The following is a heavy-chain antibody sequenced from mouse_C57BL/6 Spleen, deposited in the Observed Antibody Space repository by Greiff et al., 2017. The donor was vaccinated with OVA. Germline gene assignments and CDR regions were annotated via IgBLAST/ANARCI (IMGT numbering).Heavy chain of an antibody. J-gene: IGHJ4*01. CDR2: IWGGGST. D-gene: IGHD1-1*02. V-gene: IGHV2-9*01. CDR3: AKQRYYAYGDYYAMDD. CDR1: GFSLTSYG. Sequence: VKLVESGPGLVAPSQSLSITCTVSGFSLTSYGVDWVRQPPGQGLEWLGVIWGGGSTNYNSALMSRLSISKDNSKSQVVLKMNSLQTDDTAMYYCAKQRYYAYGDYYAMDDWGQGTSVTVSS.